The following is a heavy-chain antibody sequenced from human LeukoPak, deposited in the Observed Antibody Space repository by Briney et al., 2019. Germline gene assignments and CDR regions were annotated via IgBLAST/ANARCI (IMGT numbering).Heavy chain of an antibody. CDR1: GGSISYNY. J-gene: IGHJ4*02. V-gene: IGHV4-59*12. D-gene: IGHD6-13*01. CDR2: IYYGGST. Sequence: PSETLSLTCTVSGGSISYNYWSWIRQPPGKGLEWIGYIYYGGSTNYNPSFKSRVTMSVDKYKNQFSLMLSYVTAADTAVYYCAGGKYSSSFIEFDYWGQGTLVTVSS. CDR3: AGGKYSSSFIEFDY.